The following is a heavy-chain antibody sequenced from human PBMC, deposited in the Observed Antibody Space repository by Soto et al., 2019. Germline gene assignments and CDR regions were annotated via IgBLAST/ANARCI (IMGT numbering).Heavy chain of an antibody. J-gene: IGHJ4*02. CDR1: GYTFTSYA. V-gene: IGHV1-3*01. CDR2: INAGNGNT. CDR3: ARVLVTAVAGTWFDY. Sequence: QVQLVQSGAEVKKPGASVKVSCKASGYTFTSYAMHWVRQAPGQRLEWMGWINAGNGNTKYSQKFHGRVTITRDTSASTAYMELSSLRSEDTAVYYCARVLVTAVAGTWFDYWGQGTLVTVSS. D-gene: IGHD6-19*01.